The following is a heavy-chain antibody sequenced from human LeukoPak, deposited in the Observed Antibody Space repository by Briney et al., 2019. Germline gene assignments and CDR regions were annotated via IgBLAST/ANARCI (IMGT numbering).Heavy chain of an antibody. CDR2: INHSGST. CDR1: GGSFSGYF. Sequence: SETLSLTCAVYGGSFSGYFWSWIRQPPGKGLEWIGEINHSGSTNYNPSLKSRVTISVDTSKNQFSLKLSSVTAADTAVYYCARGYCSGGSCHQVFDWGQGTLLTVSS. D-gene: IGHD2-15*01. V-gene: IGHV4-34*01. CDR3: ARGYCSGGSCHQVFD. J-gene: IGHJ4*02.